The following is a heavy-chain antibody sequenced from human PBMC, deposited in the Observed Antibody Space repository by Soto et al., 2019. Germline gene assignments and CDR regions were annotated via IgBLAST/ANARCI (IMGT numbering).Heavy chain of an antibody. J-gene: IGHJ3*02. D-gene: IGHD3-9*01. Sequence: GGSLRLSCAASGFTFRNYSMNWVRQAPGKGLEWVSYISSSSNTIYYADSVKGRFTLSRDNAKNSLYLQMNSLRAEDTALYYCARVKGYFDWLSGAFDIWGQGTMVTVSS. CDR1: GFTFRNYS. CDR3: ARVKGYFDWLSGAFDI. V-gene: IGHV3-48*01. CDR2: ISSSSNTI.